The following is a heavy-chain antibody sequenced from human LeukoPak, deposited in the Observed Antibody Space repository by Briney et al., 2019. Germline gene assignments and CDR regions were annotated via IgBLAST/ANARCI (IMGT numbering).Heavy chain of an antibody. Sequence: GGSLRLSCAASGFTFSTFVMTWVRQAPGKGLEWVSYISSTGSIIYYADSVKGRFTISRDNAKNSLHLLMNSLRAEDTAVYYCARDLDYWGQGTLVTVSS. CDR1: GFTFSTFV. CDR3: ARDLDY. CDR2: ISSTGSII. J-gene: IGHJ4*02. V-gene: IGHV3-48*03.